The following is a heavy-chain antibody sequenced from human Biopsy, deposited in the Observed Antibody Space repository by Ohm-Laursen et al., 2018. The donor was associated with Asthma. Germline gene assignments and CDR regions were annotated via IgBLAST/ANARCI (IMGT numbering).Heavy chain of an antibody. D-gene: IGHD6-19*01. CDR1: GGTFSNFA. CDR3: ARCQVGYSSGWSLLLKKIYYSGMDV. Sequence: SSVKVSCKAPGGTFSNFAISWVRQAPGQGLEWLGGIMTVFGKTNYAQKFQGRVTITADESTSTAYMEVTSLRSEDTAIYYCARCQVGYSSGWSLLLKKIYYSGMDVWGQGTADTVSS. V-gene: IGHV1-69*01. CDR2: IMTVFGKT. J-gene: IGHJ6*02.